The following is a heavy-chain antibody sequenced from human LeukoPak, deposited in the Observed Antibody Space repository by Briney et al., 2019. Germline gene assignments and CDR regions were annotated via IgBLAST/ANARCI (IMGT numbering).Heavy chain of an antibody. CDR3: ARDRRTTMVRDLGY. Sequence: ASVKVSCKASGYTFTSYGISWVRQAPGQGLEWMGWISAYNGNTNYAQKLQGRVTMTTDTSTSTAYMELRSLRSDDTAVYYCARDRRTTMVRDLGYWGQGTLVTVSS. CDR1: GYTFTSYG. CDR2: ISAYNGNT. D-gene: IGHD3-10*01. J-gene: IGHJ4*02. V-gene: IGHV1-18*01.